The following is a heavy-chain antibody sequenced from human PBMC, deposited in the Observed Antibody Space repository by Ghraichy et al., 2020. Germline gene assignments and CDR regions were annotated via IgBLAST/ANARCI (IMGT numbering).Heavy chain of an antibody. D-gene: IGHD3-3*01. CDR2: IYTSGST. Sequence: SETLSLTCTVSGGSISSYYWSWIRQPAGKGLEWIGRIYTSGSTNYNPSLKSRVTMSVDTSKNQFSLKLSSVTAADTAVYYCARGEHQYDFWSGYYTGGWFDPWGQGTLVTVSS. CDR1: GGSISSYY. J-gene: IGHJ5*02. V-gene: IGHV4-4*07. CDR3: ARGEHQYDFWSGYYTGGWFDP.